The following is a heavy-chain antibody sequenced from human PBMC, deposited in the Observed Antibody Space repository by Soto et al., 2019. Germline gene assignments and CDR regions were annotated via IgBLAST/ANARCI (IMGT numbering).Heavy chain of an antibody. D-gene: IGHD1-20*01. CDR3: ARDRAKWKDYYYYGMDV. CDR2: MHYTGST. J-gene: IGHJ6*02. V-gene: IGHV4-59*02. Sequence: SETLSLTCSFSGDSVTSHYLTWIRQSPEKGLEWIGYMHYTGSTHYNPSLKSRLTISVDTSKNQFSLKLSSVTAADTAVYYCARDRAKWKDYYYYGMDVWGQGTTVTVSS. CDR1: GDSVTSHY.